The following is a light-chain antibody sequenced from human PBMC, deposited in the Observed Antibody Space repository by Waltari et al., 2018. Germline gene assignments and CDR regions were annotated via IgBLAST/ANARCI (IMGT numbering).Light chain of an antibody. CDR2: DAS. CDR3: QQYNRWPPIT. V-gene: IGKV3-15*01. Sequence: EIVMTQSPATLSVSPGETATLSCRASQSVSSNVAWYQKKPGQAPRLLIYDASTRATSIPAKFRGSGSGTEFTLTISSLRSEDFAVYYCQQYNRWPPITFGHGTRLEIK. CDR1: QSVSSN. J-gene: IGKJ5*01.